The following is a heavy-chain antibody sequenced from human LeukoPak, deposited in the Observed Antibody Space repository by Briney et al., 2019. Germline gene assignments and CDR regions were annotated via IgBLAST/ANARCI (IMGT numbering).Heavy chain of an antibody. V-gene: IGHV3-30*02. CDR3: AKGPGTSVSGFYMDV. CDR2: IWSDGNNR. CDR1: GFTFRNYG. D-gene: IGHD6-13*01. J-gene: IGHJ6*03. Sequence: GGSLRLSCAASGFTFRNYGMHWVRQATGKGLEWVSFIWSDGNNRFYADSVKGRFTISRDNSKNMLYLQMDTLRAEDTALYYCAKGPGTSVSGFYMDVWGKGTTVIVSS.